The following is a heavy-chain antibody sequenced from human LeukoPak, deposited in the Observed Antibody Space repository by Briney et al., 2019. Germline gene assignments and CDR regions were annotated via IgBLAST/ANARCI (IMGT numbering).Heavy chain of an antibody. CDR1: GESFSDYY. CDR3: ARHYGGNSIREIDY. D-gene: IGHD4-23*01. Sequence: SETLSLTCAVYGESFSDYYWSWIRQPPGKGLEWIGSIYYSGSTYYNPSLKSRVTISVDTSKNQFSLKLSSVTAADTAVYYCARHYGGNSIREIDYWGQGTLVTVSS. CDR2: IYYSGST. J-gene: IGHJ4*02. V-gene: IGHV4-34*01.